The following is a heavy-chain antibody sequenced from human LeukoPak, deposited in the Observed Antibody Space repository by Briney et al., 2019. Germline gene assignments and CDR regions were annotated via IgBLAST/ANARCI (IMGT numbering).Heavy chain of an antibody. Sequence: ASVKVSCKASGYTFTSYGISWVRQAPGQGLEWMGRIIPFLDITNYAQKFQGRVSIVSDKSTTTAYMEVSSLTSEDTAVYYCTRGSGGYGYFDYWGQGTLVTVSS. CDR1: GYTFTSYG. D-gene: IGHD5-12*01. V-gene: IGHV1-69*04. CDR3: TRGSGGYGYFDY. J-gene: IGHJ4*02. CDR2: IIPFLDIT.